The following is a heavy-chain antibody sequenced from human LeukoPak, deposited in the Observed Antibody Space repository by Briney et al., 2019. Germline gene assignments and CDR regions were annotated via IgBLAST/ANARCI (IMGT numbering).Heavy chain of an antibody. D-gene: IGHD6-13*01. CDR2: IYYSGST. V-gene: IGHV4-31*03. J-gene: IGHJ4*02. CDR3: ARVRPPYSSSWYYFDY. CDR1: GGSISSGGYY. Sequence: TLSLTCSVSGGSISSGGYYWSWIRQHPGKGLGWIGYIYYSGSTYYNPSLKSRVTISVDTSKDQFSLKLSSVTAADTAVYYCARVRPPYSSSWYYFDYWGQGTLVTVSS.